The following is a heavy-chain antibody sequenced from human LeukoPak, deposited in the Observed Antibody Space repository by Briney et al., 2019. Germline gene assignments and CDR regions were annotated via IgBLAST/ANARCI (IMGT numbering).Heavy chain of an antibody. V-gene: IGHV4-30-4*08. CDR1: GGSISSGDYY. D-gene: IGHD3-3*01. CDR2: INHSGST. J-gene: IGHJ4*02. Sequence: SQTLSLTCTVSGGSISSGDYYWSWIRQPPGKGLEWIGEINHSGSTNYNPSLKSRVTISVDTSKNQFSLKLSSVTAADTAVYYCARGYYDFWSGSQFDYWGQGTLVTVSS. CDR3: ARGYYDFWSGSQFDY.